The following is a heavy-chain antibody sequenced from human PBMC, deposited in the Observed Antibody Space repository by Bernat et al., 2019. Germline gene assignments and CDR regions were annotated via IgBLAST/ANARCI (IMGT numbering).Heavy chain of an antibody. CDR3: ARQSGIAVLFDY. J-gene: IGHJ4*02. D-gene: IGHD6-19*01. CDR2: IYYSGST. V-gene: IGHV4-39*01. Sequence: QLQLQESGPGLVMPSETLSLTCTVSGGSISSSSYYWGWIRQPPGKGLEWIGSIYYSGSTYYNPSLKSRVTISVDTSKNQFSLKLSSVTAADTAVYYCARQSGIAVLFDYWGQGTLVTVSS. CDR1: GGSISSSSYY.